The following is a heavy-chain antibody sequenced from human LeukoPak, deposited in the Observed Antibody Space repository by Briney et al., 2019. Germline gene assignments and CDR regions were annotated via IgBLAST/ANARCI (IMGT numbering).Heavy chain of an antibody. V-gene: IGHV1-18*01. Sequence: ASVKVSCKASGYTFTSYGISWVRQAPGQGLEWMGWISAYNGNTNYAQKLQGRVTMTTDTSTSTAYMELRSLRSDDTAVYYCAREKGYYDSSGYYSFDYWGQGTLVTVSS. CDR3: AREKGYYDSSGYYSFDY. CDR1: GYTFTSYG. CDR2: ISAYNGNT. D-gene: IGHD3-22*01. J-gene: IGHJ4*02.